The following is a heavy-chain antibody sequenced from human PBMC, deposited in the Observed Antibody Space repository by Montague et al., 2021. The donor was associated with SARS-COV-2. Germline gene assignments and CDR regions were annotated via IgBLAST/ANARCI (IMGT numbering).Heavy chain of an antibody. Sequence: CAISGDSVSSNSATWNWISQSPSRGLEWLGRTYYRSMWKSDYARXLKSRIAINPDTSKNQFSLPLSSVTPEDTALYYCVRGIEAAGSYDYWGQGTLVTVSS. J-gene: IGHJ4*02. CDR3: VRGIEAAGSYDY. CDR1: GDSVSSNSAT. D-gene: IGHD6-13*01. V-gene: IGHV6-1*01. CDR2: TYYRSMWKS.